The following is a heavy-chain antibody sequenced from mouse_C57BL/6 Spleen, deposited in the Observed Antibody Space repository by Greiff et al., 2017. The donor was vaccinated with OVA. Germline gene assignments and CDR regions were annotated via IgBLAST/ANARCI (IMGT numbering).Heavy chain of an antibody. CDR2: ISDGGSYT. Sequence: EVNLVESGGGLVKPGGSLKLSCAASGFTFSSYAMSWVRQTPEKRLEWVATISDGGSYTYYPDNVKGRFTISRDNAKNNLYLQMSHLKSEDTAMYYCARDLGGTGYYAMDYWGQGTSVTVSS. D-gene: IGHD4-1*01. CDR3: ARDLGGTGYYAMDY. J-gene: IGHJ4*01. V-gene: IGHV5-4*01. CDR1: GFTFSSYA.